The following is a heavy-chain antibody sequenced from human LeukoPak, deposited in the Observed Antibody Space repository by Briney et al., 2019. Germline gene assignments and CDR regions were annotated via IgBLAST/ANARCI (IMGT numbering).Heavy chain of an antibody. CDR3: ARDFPPYYDFWSGYYDY. Sequence: GRSLRLSCAASGFTFSSYAMHWVRQAPGKGLEWVAVISYDGSNKYYADSVKGRFTISRDNSKNTLYLQMNSLRGEDTAVYYCARDFPPYYDFWSGYYDYWGQGTLVTVSS. V-gene: IGHV3-30*04. CDR2: ISYDGSNK. J-gene: IGHJ4*02. CDR1: GFTFSSYA. D-gene: IGHD3-3*01.